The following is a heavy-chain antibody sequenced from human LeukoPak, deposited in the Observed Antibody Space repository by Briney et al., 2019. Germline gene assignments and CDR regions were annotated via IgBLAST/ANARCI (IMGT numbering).Heavy chain of an antibody. J-gene: IGHJ4*02. CDR1: GFTFGRYA. V-gene: IGHV3-23*01. Sequence: GGSLRLSCAASGFTFGRYAMSWVRQAPGKGLEWVSVISGSGSSTYNADSVKGRFTISRDNSKNTLYLQMNSLRAEDTAVYYCARYSSSSGGPYWGQGTLVTVSS. D-gene: IGHD6-6*01. CDR2: ISGSGSST. CDR3: ARYSSSSGGPY.